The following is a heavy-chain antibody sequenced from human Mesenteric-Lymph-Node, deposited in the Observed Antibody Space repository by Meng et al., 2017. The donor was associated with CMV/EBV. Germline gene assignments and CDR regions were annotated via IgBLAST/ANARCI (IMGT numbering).Heavy chain of an antibody. Sequence: GGSLRLSCAASGFTFSSYTMNWVRQAPGKGLEWVAVIWYDGSNKYYADSVKGRFTISRDNSNNTLYLQMNSLRADDTAFYYCAIDNYGMDVWGQGTTVTVSS. CDR1: GFTFSSYT. CDR2: IWYDGSNK. J-gene: IGHJ6*02. CDR3: AIDNYGMDV. V-gene: IGHV3-33*08.